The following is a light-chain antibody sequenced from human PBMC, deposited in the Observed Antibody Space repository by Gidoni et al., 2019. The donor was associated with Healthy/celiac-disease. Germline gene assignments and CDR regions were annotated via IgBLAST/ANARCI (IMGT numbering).Light chain of an antibody. CDR1: SSNIESIP. CDR3: TAGENSLNGRV. V-gene: IGLV1-44*01. J-gene: IGLJ3*02. Sequence: QSVLTPPPSASVTPGQRVTISCSGSSSNIESIPVNGHQTLPGAAPKLLIYSNNQRPSGVPDRFSGSKSGTSASLVISGLQSEDEADYYCTAGENSLNGRVFGGGTKLTVL. CDR2: SNN.